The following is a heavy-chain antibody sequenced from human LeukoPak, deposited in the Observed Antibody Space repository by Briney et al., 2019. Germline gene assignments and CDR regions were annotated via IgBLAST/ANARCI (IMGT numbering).Heavy chain of an antibody. CDR2: IYYSGST. CDR3: ASQPSYFDY. J-gene: IGHJ4*02. V-gene: IGHV4-39*01. Sequence: PSETLSLTCTVSGGSIRSSNYYWGWIRQPPGKGLEWIGNIYYSGSTYYNPSLKSRDTISVDTSKNQFSLRLSSVTAADTAVYYCASQPSYFDYWGQGTLVTVSS. CDR1: GGSIRSSNYY.